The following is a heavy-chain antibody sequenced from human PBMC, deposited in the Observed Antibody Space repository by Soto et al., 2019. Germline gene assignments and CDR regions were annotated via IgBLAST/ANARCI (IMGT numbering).Heavy chain of an antibody. V-gene: IGHV6-1*01. J-gene: IGHJ3*02. Sequence: SQTLSLTWAISGDSVSSNSAAWNWIRQSPSRGLEWLGRTYYRSKWYNDYAVSVKSRITINPDTYKNQFSLQLNSVTPEDTAVDYCGRQAFKVAGTAIGAFDIWGQGTMVTV. CDR1: GDSVSSNSAA. D-gene: IGHD6-19*01. CDR3: GRQAFKVAGTAIGAFDI. CDR2: TYYRSKWYN.